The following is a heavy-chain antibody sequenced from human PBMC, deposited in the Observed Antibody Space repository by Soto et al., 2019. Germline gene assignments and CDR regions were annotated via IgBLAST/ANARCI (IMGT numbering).Heavy chain of an antibody. D-gene: IGHD6-19*01. CDR2: IYYSGST. CDR1: GGSISSSSYY. Sequence: QLQLQESGPGLVKPSETLSLTCTVSGGSISSSSYYWGWIRQPPGKGLEWIGSIYYSGSTYYNPSLKSRVTISVDTSNSQVSLKLSAVTAADTAVYSCARHWYSSGWYPWFDPWGQGTLVTVSS. V-gene: IGHV4-39*01. J-gene: IGHJ5*02. CDR3: ARHWYSSGWYPWFDP.